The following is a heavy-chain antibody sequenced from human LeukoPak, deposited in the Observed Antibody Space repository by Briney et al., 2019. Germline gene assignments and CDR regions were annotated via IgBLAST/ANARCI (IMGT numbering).Heavy chain of an antibody. CDR1: GFTFSSYA. CDR3: AKDPFVSSQNWFDP. V-gene: IGHV3-23*01. CDR2: VSGGGGNT. Sequence: GGSLRLSCAASGFTFSSYAMSWVRQAPGKGLEWVSSVSGGGGNTYYADSVKGRFTISRDNSKNTLYLQMNSLRAEDTALYYCAKDPFVSSQNWFDPWGHGTLVTVSS. J-gene: IGHJ5*02.